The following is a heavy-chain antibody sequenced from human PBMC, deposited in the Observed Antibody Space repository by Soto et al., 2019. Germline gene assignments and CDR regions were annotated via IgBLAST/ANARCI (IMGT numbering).Heavy chain of an antibody. D-gene: IGHD3-3*01. Sequence: XGSLRLSVAASGFTFSDYYMSWIRQAPGKGLEWVSYISSSGSTIYYADSVKGRFTISRDNAKNSLYLQMNSLRAEDTAVYYCARVVEYYDFWSGSHKWFDSWGQGTLVTVSS. CDR3: ARVVEYYDFWSGSHKWFDS. J-gene: IGHJ5*01. CDR1: GFTFSDYY. CDR2: ISSSGSTI. V-gene: IGHV3-11*01.